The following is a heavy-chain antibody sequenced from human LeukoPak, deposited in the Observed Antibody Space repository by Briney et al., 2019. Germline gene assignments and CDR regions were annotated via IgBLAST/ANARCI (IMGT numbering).Heavy chain of an antibody. CDR3: ARDLPVGYYFDY. CDR1: GYTFTGYY. Sequence: GASVKVSCKASGYTFTGYYIHWVRQAPGQGLEWMGWINPNSGGTNYAQMFQGRVTMTRDTSITTAYMELSRLRSDGTAIYFCARDLPVGYYFDYWGQGTLVTVSS. D-gene: IGHD3-22*01. V-gene: IGHV1-2*02. J-gene: IGHJ4*02. CDR2: INPNSGGT.